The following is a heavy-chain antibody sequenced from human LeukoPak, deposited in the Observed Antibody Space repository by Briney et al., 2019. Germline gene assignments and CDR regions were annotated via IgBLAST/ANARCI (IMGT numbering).Heavy chain of an antibody. J-gene: IGHJ4*02. Sequence: PGGSLRLSSAASGVTFRSYSMNGDTQAPGKGREWVSSISSSSSYIYYAYSVKGRFTIYRDNAKNSLYLQMNSLRAEDTAVYYCARIDYFDYWGQGTLVTVSS. V-gene: IGHV3-21*01. CDR1: GVTFRSYS. CDR2: ISSSSSYI. CDR3: ARIDYFDY.